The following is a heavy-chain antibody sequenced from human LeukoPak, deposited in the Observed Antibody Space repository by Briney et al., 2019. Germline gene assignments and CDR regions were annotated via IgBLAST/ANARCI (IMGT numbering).Heavy chain of an antibody. Sequence: SETLSLTCTVSGGSISSSSYYWGWIRQPPGKGLEWIGSIYYSGSTYYNPSLKSRVTISVDTSKNQFSLKLSSVTAADTAVYYCARGVVPARGDWFDPWGQGTLVTVSS. D-gene: IGHD2-2*01. CDR2: IYYSGST. CDR3: ARGVVPARGDWFDP. V-gene: IGHV4-39*07. J-gene: IGHJ5*02. CDR1: GGSISSSSYY.